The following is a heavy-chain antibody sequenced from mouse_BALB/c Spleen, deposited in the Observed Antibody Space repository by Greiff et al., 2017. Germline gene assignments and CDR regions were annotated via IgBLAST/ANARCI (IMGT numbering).Heavy chain of an antibody. CDR3: ASLITTVVYYAMDY. CDR2: IYPGDGDT. Sequence: QVQLQQSGAELVRPGSSVKISCKASGYAFSSYWMNWVKQRPGQGLEWIGQIYPGDGDTNYNGKFKGKATLTADKSSSTAYMQLSSLTSEDSAVYFCASLITTVVYYAMDYWGQGTSVTVSS. CDR1: GYAFSSYW. V-gene: IGHV1-80*01. D-gene: IGHD1-1*01. J-gene: IGHJ4*01.